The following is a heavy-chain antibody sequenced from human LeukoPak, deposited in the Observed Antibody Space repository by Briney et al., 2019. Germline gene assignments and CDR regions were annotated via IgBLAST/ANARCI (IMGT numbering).Heavy chain of an antibody. Sequence: SVTVSLKCSGGTFTSYAISWLRQAPGQGLEWVGGIIPIFGAANNAQRFQGRVTITADESTSKDYMELSGLRAEDAAVYVCARDPAREGGGYYFWGRGKLVIVS. CDR2: IIPIFGAA. CDR1: GGTFTSYA. J-gene: IGHJ4*02. CDR3: ARDPAREGGGYYF. V-gene: IGHV1-69*01. D-gene: IGHD2/OR15-2a*01.